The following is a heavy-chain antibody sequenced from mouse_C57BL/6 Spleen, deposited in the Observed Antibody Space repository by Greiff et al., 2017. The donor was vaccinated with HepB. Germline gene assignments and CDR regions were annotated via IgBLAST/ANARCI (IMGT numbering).Heavy chain of an antibody. CDR2: IDPENGDT. V-gene: IGHV14-4*01. J-gene: IGHJ4*01. CDR1: GFNIKDDY. Sequence: VHVKQSGAELVRPGASVKLSCTASGFNIKDDYMHWVKQRPEQGLEWIGWIDPENGDTESASKFQGKATITADTSSNTAYLQLSSLTSEDTAVYYCTTNWEDYAMDYWGQGTSVTVSS. D-gene: IGHD4-1*02. CDR3: TTNWEDYAMDY.